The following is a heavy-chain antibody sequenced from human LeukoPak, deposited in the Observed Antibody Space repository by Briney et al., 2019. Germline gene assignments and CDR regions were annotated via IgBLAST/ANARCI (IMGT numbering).Heavy chain of an antibody. Sequence: GGSLRLSCAASGFTFSKYAMSWVRQAPGKGLEWVSAISPSDGNTFYADSVKGRFTISRDNSKNTLYLQMNSLRAEDTAVYYCAKDQYGGNPQYYFDYWGQGTLVTVSS. CDR3: AKDQYGGNPQYYFDY. CDR1: GFTFSKYA. D-gene: IGHD4-23*01. CDR2: ISPSDGNT. V-gene: IGHV3-23*01. J-gene: IGHJ4*02.